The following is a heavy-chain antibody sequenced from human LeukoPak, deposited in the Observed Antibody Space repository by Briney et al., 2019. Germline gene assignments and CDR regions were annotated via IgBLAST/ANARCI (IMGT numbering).Heavy chain of an antibody. V-gene: IGHV3-11*01. J-gene: IGHJ4*02. CDR3: AYLGLSSDWNDVPGPQIDY. Sequence: GGSLRLSCAASGFTFSDYYMSWVRQAPGKGLEWVSTISGSGTVTYYADSVKGRFTISRDDSTVYLQMNSLRAEDTAFYYCAYLGLSSDWNDVPGPQIDYWGQGALVTVSS. D-gene: IGHD1-1*01. CDR2: ISGSGTVT. CDR1: GFTFSDYY.